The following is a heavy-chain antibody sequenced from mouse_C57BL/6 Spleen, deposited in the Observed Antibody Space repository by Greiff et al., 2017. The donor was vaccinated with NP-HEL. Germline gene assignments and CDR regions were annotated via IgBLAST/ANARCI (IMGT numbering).Heavy chain of an antibody. CDR1: GFTFSSYA. D-gene: IGHD2-1*01. V-gene: IGHV5-4*01. CDR2: ISDGGSYT. CDR3: ARDGGNYTYYYAMDY. J-gene: IGHJ4*01. Sequence: DVQLQESGGGLVKPGGSLKLSCAASGFTFSSYAMSWVRQTPEKRLEWVATISDGGSYTYYPDNVKGRFTISRDNAKNNLYMQMSHLKSEETAMYYSARDGGNYTYYYAMDYWGQGTSVTVSS.